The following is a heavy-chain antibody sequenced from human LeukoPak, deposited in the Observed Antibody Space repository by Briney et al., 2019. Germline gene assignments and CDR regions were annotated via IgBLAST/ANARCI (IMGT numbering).Heavy chain of an antibody. CDR2: VSFSSTYI. V-gene: IGHV3-21*01. D-gene: IGHD5-24*01. J-gene: IGHJ4*02. CDR1: GFRFTDYT. Sequence: GGSLRLSRAASGFRFTDYTMNWVRQAPGKGLEWVSSVSFSSTYIYYADSVKGRFTVSRDNAKNSLYLQMNSLGDGDTAVYYCARQRLGYYLDSWGQGTLVTVSS. CDR3: ARQRLGYYLDS.